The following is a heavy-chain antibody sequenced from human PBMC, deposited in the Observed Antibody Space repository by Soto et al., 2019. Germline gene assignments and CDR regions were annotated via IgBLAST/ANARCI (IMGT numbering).Heavy chain of an antibody. V-gene: IGHV3-48*02. CDR2: ISSSSSTI. Sequence: GGSLRLSCAASGFTFSSYSMNWVRQAPGKGLEWVSYISSSSSTIYYADSVKGRFTISRDNAKNSLYLQMNSLRDEDTAVNYCARGLYYYDSRGYWGYWGQGTLVTVSS. J-gene: IGHJ4*02. CDR3: ARGLYYYDSRGYWGY. D-gene: IGHD3-22*01. CDR1: GFTFSSYS.